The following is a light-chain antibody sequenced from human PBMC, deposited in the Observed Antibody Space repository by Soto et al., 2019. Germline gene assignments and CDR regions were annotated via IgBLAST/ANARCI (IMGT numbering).Light chain of an antibody. CDR3: QQRSNWPPTWT. J-gene: IGKJ1*01. Sequence: EIVLSQSPATLSLSPGERATLSCRASQSVSSYLAWYQHIPGQAPRLLIYDASKRATGIPARFIGSGSGTDFTLTISSLEPEVVAGYYCQQRSNWPPTWTFGQGTKVEVK. CDR2: DAS. CDR1: QSVSSY. V-gene: IGKV3-11*01.